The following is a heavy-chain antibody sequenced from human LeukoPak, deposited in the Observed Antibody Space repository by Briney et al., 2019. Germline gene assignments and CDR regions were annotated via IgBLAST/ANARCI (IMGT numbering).Heavy chain of an antibody. V-gene: IGHV3-23*01. D-gene: IGHD2-15*01. J-gene: IGHJ4*02. CDR2: ISGSGGST. Sequence: GGSLRLSCAASGFTFSSYSMNWVRQAPGKGLEWVSAISGSGGSTYYADSVKGRFTISRDNSKNTLYLQMNSLRAEDTAVYYCAKDVPDIVVVVAATGRFDYWGQGTLVTVSS. CDR3: AKDVPDIVVVVAATGRFDY. CDR1: GFTFSSYS.